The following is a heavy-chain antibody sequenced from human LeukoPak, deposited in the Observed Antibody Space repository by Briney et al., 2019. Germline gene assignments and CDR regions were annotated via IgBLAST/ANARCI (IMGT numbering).Heavy chain of an antibody. Sequence: ASVKVSCKASGYTLTELSMHWVRQAPGKGLEWMGGFDPEDGKTIYAQKFQGRVTMTEDTSTDTAYMELSSLRSEDTAVYYCATVLPSGWYYFDYWGQGTLVTVSS. J-gene: IGHJ4*02. V-gene: IGHV1-24*01. CDR3: ATVLPSGWYYFDY. CDR1: GYTLTELS. D-gene: IGHD6-19*01. CDR2: FDPEDGKT.